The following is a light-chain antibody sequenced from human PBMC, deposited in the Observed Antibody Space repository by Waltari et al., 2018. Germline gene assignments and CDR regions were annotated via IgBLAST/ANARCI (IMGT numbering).Light chain of an antibody. Sequence: QSALTQPPSVSGAPGQRITISCPGSGSNIGAGYDVHWYQLFPGTAPKLLPSGNNNRPSGVPDRFFGSKTGTSASLAITGLQAEDEADYYCQSYDRSLSVVFGGGTKLTVL. V-gene: IGLV1-40*01. CDR3: QSYDRSLSVV. J-gene: IGLJ2*01. CDR1: GSNIGAGYD. CDR2: GNN.